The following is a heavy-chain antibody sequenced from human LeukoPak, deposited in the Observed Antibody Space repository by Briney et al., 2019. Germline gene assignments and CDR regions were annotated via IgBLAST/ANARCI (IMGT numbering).Heavy chain of an antibody. D-gene: IGHD3-22*01. CDR3: AKAVDGRGYYFERGADF. CDR2: ISGGSSTI. Sequence: PGGSLRLSCAASGFTFSDYSMTWIRQAPGQGLEWVSNISGGSSTIEYADTVKGRFTISRDNAKNSLYLQMNSLRAEDTAMYYCAKAVDGRGYYFERGADFWGRGTMVTVSS. CDR1: GFTFSDYS. V-gene: IGHV3-11*01. J-gene: IGHJ4*02.